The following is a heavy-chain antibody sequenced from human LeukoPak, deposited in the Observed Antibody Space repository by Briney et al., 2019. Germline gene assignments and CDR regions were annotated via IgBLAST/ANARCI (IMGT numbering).Heavy chain of an antibody. V-gene: IGHV1-2*02. J-gene: IGHJ4*02. D-gene: IGHD3-10*01. CDR3: ARLSGSYTTYDY. CDR1: GYTFTGYY. Sequence: ASVKVSCKASGYTFTGYYMHWVRQAPGQGLEWMGWINPNSGGTNYAQKFQGRVTMTRDTSISTAYMELSRLRSDDTAVYYCARLSGSYTTYDYWGQGTLVTVSS. CDR2: INPNSGGT.